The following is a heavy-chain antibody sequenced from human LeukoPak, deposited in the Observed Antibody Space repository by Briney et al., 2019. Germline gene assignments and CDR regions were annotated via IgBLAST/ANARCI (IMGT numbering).Heavy chain of an antibody. V-gene: IGHV4-59*12. J-gene: IGHJ6*03. CDR1: GGSINSYY. Sequence: SETLSLTCTVSGGSINSYYWTWIRQPPGKGPEWIGYIYYSGSTNYNPSLKSRVTISVDTSKNQFSLKLTSVTAADTAVYYCTRAASSGPLFTYHMDVWGKGTTVTVSS. D-gene: IGHD3-22*01. CDR3: TRAASSGPLFTYHMDV. CDR2: IYYSGST.